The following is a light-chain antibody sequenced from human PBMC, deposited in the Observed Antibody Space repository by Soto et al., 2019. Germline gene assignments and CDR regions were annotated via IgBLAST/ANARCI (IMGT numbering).Light chain of an antibody. CDR2: GAS. Sequence: EIVMTQSPATLSVSPGERATLSCRASQSVSSDLAWYQQKPGQAPRLLISGASTRATGIPARFSGSGSGTEFTLTISSLQSGDFAVYYCQQYKNWWTFGQGTKVEIK. CDR3: QQYKNWWT. CDR1: QSVSSD. V-gene: IGKV3-15*01. J-gene: IGKJ1*01.